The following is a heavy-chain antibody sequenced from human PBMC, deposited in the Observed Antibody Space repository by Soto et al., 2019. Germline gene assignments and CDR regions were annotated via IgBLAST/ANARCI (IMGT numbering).Heavy chain of an antibody. J-gene: IGHJ5*02. Sequence: QLQLMQSGGEARNPGASVKVSCEASGYKFSSYAISWLRQAPGQGLEWMGLITPNSGYTNYAQKFQGRLILTTDIPSXTXXXXXXXLXXXXXXXXXXXXSYDTGFDPWGQGTLVSVS. CDR2: ITPNSGYT. D-gene: IGHD3-9*01. CDR3: XXSYDTGFDP. V-gene: IGHV1-18*01. CDR1: GYKFSSYA.